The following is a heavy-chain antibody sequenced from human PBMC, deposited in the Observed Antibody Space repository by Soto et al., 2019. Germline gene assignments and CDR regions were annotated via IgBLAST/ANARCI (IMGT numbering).Heavy chain of an antibody. J-gene: IGHJ4*02. CDR2: ISVYNGNT. CDR3: ARDRSSSDY. V-gene: IGHV1-18*01. D-gene: IGHD6-13*01. Sequence: QIQLVQSGTEVKKPGASVKVSCKASGYTFNIYGISWVRQAPGQGLEWMGWISVYNGNTNYAQKLXXRXTXXTDTSTSTVYMELRSLRSDDTAVYYCARDRSSSDYWGQGTLVTVSS. CDR1: GYTFNIYG.